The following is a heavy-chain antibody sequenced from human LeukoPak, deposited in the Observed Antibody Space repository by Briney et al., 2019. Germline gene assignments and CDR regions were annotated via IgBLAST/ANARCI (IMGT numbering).Heavy chain of an antibody. CDR1: GGTFSSYA. V-gene: IGHV1-18*01. Sequence: ASVKVSCKASGGTFSSYAISWVRQAPGQGLEWMGWISAYSGNTNYAQKLQGRVTMTTDTSTSTAYMELRSLRSDDTAVYYCARGLEWLTRRHTWFDPWGQGTLVTVSS. CDR3: ARGLEWLTRRHTWFDP. D-gene: IGHD3-3*01. CDR2: ISAYSGNT. J-gene: IGHJ5*02.